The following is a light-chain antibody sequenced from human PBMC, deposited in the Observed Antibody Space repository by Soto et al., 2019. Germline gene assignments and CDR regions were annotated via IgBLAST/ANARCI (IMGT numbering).Light chain of an antibody. Sequence: QSVLTQPASVSGSPGQSITISCTGTSSDVGGHNFVSWYQQHPGKAPKVIIYEVSNRPSGVSNRFSGSKSGDTASLTISGLQADDEADYYCSSYTSSATRVFGGGTKVTVL. CDR3: SSYTSSATRV. J-gene: IGLJ2*01. CDR1: SSDVGGHNF. CDR2: EVS. V-gene: IGLV2-14*01.